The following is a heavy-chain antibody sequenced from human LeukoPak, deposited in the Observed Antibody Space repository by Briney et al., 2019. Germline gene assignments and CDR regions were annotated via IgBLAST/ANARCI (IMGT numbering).Heavy chain of an antibody. Sequence: GGSLRLSCAASGFTFSDFSMSWVRQAPGKGLEWVSAISASGESTFYAASVKGRFTISRDNSKNTLYLQMNSLRAEDTAVYYCAKDPYGDYIFDYWGQGTLVTVSS. CDR3: AKDPYGDYIFDY. J-gene: IGHJ4*02. D-gene: IGHD4-17*01. CDR2: ISASGEST. V-gene: IGHV3-23*01. CDR1: GFTFSDFS.